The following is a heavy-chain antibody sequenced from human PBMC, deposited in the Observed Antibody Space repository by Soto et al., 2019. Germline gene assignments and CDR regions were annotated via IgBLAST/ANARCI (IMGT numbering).Heavy chain of an antibody. J-gene: IGHJ4*02. D-gene: IGHD6-13*01. V-gene: IGHV4-39*01. CDR1: GGSISSSTHD. CDR3: ARSSNWYFDY. CDR2: IYYSGTT. Sequence: QLHLQESGPGLVKPSETLSLTCTVSGGSISSSTHDWGWIRQPPGKGLEWIGSIYYSGTTYYNPSRKSRVTIPIDTSKNQFALNLRSVTAADTAVYYCARSSNWYFDYWGQGTLVTVSS.